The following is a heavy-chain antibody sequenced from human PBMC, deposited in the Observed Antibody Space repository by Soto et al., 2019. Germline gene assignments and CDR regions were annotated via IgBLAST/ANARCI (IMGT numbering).Heavy chain of an antibody. V-gene: IGHV1-46*01. Sequence: GASVKVSCKASGYTFTSYYMHWVRQAPGQGLEWMGFINPSGGSTTYAQNFQGRVTMTRDTSTGTVYMELSSLRSEDTAVYYCALPPSHGTSWYHFDCWGQGTPVTVSS. J-gene: IGHJ4*02. CDR3: ALPPSHGTSWYHFDC. CDR1: GYTFTSYY. CDR2: INPSGGST. D-gene: IGHD6-13*01.